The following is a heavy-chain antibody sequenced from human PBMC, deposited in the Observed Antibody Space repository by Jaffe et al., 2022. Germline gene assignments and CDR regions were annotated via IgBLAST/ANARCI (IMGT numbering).Heavy chain of an antibody. CDR3: TREIHDYGDYVSWFDP. CDR1: GFTFGDYA. D-gene: IGHD4-17*01. CDR2: IRSKAYGGTT. Sequence: EVQLVESGGGLVQPGRSLRLSCTASGFTFGDYAMSWVRQAPGKGLEWVGFIRSKAYGGTTEYAASVKGRFTISRDDSKSIAYLQMNSLKTEDTAVYYCTREIHDYGDYVSWFDPWGQGTLVTVSS. J-gene: IGHJ5*02. V-gene: IGHV3-49*04.